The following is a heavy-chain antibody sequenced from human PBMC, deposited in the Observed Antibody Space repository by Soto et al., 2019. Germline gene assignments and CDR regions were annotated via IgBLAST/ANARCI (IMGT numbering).Heavy chain of an antibody. Sequence: QVQLQVSGPGLVKPSQTLSLSCAVSGDSIDDGAYYWTWIRHHPGKGLEWLGYIYYTGRTSYNPSLKSRLTISLDTSNNQFALRLNSVTAADTAVYYRARCSASWYWFDPWGQGTLVTSSS. CDR2: IYYTGRT. D-gene: IGHD6-13*01. CDR3: ARCSASWYWFDP. V-gene: IGHV4-31*11. CDR1: GDSIDDGAYY. J-gene: IGHJ5*02.